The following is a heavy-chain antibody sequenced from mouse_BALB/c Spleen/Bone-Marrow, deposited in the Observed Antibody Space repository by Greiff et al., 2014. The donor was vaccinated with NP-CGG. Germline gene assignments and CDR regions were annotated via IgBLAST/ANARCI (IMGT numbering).Heavy chain of an antibody. CDR2: IDPANGDT. J-gene: IGHJ3*01. D-gene: IGHD3-1*01. CDR3: ARRAARATGFAY. Sequence: VQLQQSGAELVKPGASVKLSCTASGFNIKDTYMHWVKQRPEQGLEWLGRIDPANGDTKYDPKFQGKATITAYTSSNTAYLQLSSLTSEDTAVYYCARRAARATGFAYWGQGTLVTVSA. V-gene: IGHV14-3*02. CDR1: GFNIKDTY.